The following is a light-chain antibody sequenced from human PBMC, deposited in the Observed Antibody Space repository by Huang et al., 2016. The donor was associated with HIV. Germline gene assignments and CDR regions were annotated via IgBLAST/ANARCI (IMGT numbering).Light chain of an antibody. CDR2: GVS. J-gene: IGKJ1*01. Sequence: DIVMTQSPATLSVSPGERVTLSCRARQRLSSQLAWNQQKRGQAPRLLIYGVSTRATDITDRFSGSGYGTDFTLTINSLQSEDFATYYGQKYNDWRLTLGQGTEGEIK. CDR3: QKYNDWRLT. V-gene: IGKV3-15*01. CDR1: QRLSSQ.